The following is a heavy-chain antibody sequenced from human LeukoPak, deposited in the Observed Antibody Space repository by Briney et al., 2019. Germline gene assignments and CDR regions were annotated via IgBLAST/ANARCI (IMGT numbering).Heavy chain of an antibody. J-gene: IGHJ4*02. Sequence: PGGSLRLSCAASGFTFSSYTMNWVRQAPGKGLQWVSTVSASGNIHYSGSVKGRFTISRDNARNSLYLQMNSLRDEDTAVYYCARDASHTAHFDYWGQGTLVTVSS. V-gene: IGHV3-48*02. CDR3: ARDASHTAHFDY. D-gene: IGHD5-18*01. CDR1: GFTFSSYT. CDR2: VSASGNI.